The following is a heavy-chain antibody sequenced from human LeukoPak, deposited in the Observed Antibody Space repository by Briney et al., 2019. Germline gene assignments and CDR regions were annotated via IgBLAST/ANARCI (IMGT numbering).Heavy chain of an antibody. CDR2: IIPIFGTA. J-gene: IGHJ4*02. V-gene: IGHV1-69*13. CDR1: GGTFSSYA. Sequence: ASVKVSCKASGGTFSSYAISWVRQAPGQGLEWMGGIIPIFGTANYAQKFQGRVTITADESTNTAYMELSSLRSEDTAVYYCAGGYDSSGYYYADFDYWGQGTLVTVSS. CDR3: AGGYDSSGYYYADFDY. D-gene: IGHD3-22*01.